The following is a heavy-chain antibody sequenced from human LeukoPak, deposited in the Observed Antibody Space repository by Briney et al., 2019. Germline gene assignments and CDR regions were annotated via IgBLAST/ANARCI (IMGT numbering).Heavy chain of an antibody. J-gene: IGHJ4*02. CDR3: ARGFDGGWFNDY. Sequence: PSETLSLTCTVSGGSISSYYWSWIRQPPGKGLEWIGEINHSGSTNYNPSLKSRVTISVDTSKNQFSLKLSSVTAADTAVYYCARGFDGGWFNDYWGQGTLVTVSS. D-gene: IGHD4-23*01. CDR2: INHSGST. CDR1: GGSISSYY. V-gene: IGHV4-34*01.